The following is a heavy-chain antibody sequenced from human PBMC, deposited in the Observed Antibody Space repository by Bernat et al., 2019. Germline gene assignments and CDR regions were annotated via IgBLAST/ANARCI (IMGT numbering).Heavy chain of an antibody. Sequence: QVQLVESGGGLVKPGGSLRLSCAASGFTFSDYYMSWIRQAPGKGLEWVSYISSSSSYTNYADSVKGRFTISRDNAKNSLYLQMNSLRAEDTAVYYCARARNIMITLGGVMLWGQGTLVTVSS. CDR2: ISSSSSYT. CDR3: ARARNIMITLGGVML. V-gene: IGHV3-11*05. CDR1: GFTFSDYY. D-gene: IGHD3-16*01. J-gene: IGHJ4*02.